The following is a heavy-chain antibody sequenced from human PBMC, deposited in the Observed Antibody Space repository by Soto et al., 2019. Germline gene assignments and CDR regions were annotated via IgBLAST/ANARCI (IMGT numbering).Heavy chain of an antibody. CDR3: ARDEAYYAFGI. Sequence: QVQLQESGPGLVKPSETLSLTCTVSGGSISSYYWNWIRQPPGKGLEWIGYIYYSGSTNYNPSLKSRVTISVDTSKNQFSLKLSSVTAADTAVYYCARDEAYYAFGIWGQGTMVTVSS. D-gene: IGHD2-8*01. CDR2: IYYSGST. V-gene: IGHV4-59*01. J-gene: IGHJ3*02. CDR1: GGSISSYY.